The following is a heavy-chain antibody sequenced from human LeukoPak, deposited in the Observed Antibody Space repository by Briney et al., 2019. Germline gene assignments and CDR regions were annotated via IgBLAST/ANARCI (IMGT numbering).Heavy chain of an antibody. J-gene: IGHJ4*02. CDR3: AGGDYGDPEALNY. CDR1: GGSISSYY. Sequence: SETLSLTCTVSGGSISSYYWSWIRQPPGKGLGWIGYIYYSGSTNYNPSLKSRVTISVDTSKNQFSLKLSSVTAADTAVYYCAGGDYGDPEALNYWGQGTLVTVSS. D-gene: IGHD4-17*01. V-gene: IGHV4-59*01. CDR2: IYYSGST.